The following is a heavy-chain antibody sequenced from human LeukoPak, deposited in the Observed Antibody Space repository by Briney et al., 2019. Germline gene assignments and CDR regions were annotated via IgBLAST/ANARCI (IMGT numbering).Heavy chain of an antibody. V-gene: IGHV4-59*01. Sequence: PSETLSLTCTVSGGSISSYYWSWIRQPPGKGLEWIGYIYYSGSTNYNPSLKSRVTISVDTSKSQFSLKLSSVTAADTAVYYCARASYDSGKYYFDYWGQGTLVTVSS. CDR2: IYYSGST. J-gene: IGHJ4*02. CDR1: GGSISSYY. D-gene: IGHD3-10*01. CDR3: ARASYDSGKYYFDY.